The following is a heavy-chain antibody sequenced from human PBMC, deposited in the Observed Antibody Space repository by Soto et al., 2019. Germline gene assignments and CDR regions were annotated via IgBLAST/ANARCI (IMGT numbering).Heavy chain of an antibody. V-gene: IGHV1-58*01. Sequence: ASVKVSCKASGFTFTSSAVQWVRQARGQRLEWIGWIVVGSGNTNYAQKFQERVTITRDMSINTAYMELSSLRSEDTAVYYSAAVKCSSTSCYYFDYWGQGTLVTVSS. D-gene: IGHD2-2*01. CDR3: AAVKCSSTSCYYFDY. J-gene: IGHJ4*02. CDR1: GFTFTSSA. CDR2: IVVGSGNT.